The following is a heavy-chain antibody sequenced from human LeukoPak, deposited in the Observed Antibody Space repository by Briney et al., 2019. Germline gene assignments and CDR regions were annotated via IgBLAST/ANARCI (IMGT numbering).Heavy chain of an antibody. J-gene: IGHJ6*02. CDR1: GFTFSSYA. V-gene: IGHV3-73*01. CDR3: ARRIGDSYFYGMDL. CDR2: IRSKEYSYAT. D-gene: IGHD3-16*02. Sequence: GGSLRLSCAASGFTFSSYAMSWVRQAPGKGLEWVGRIRSKEYSYATACAESLRGRCTVSRDDSENTAYLQMSSLKTEDTAVYYCARRIGDSYFYGMDLWGQGTPVTVSS.